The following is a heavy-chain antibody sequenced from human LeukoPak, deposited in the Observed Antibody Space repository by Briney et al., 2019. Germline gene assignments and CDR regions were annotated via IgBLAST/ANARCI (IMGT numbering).Heavy chain of an antibody. J-gene: IGHJ4*02. CDR2: ISGSGGST. Sequence: GGSLRLSCAASGFTFSSYAVSWVRQAPGKGLEWVSAISGSGGSTYYVDSVKGRFTISRDNFKNTLYLQMNSLRAEDTAVYYCAKVRDYDSSGYSDYWGQGNLVTVSS. D-gene: IGHD3-22*01. CDR3: AKVRDYDSSGYSDY. V-gene: IGHV3-23*01. CDR1: GFTFSSYA.